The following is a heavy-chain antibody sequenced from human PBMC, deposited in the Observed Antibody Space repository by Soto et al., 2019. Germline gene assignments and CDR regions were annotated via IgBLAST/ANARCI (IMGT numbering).Heavy chain of an antibody. J-gene: IGHJ4*02. CDR1: GITFSSYW. CDR2: INSDGSST. D-gene: IGHD6-13*01. Sequence: EVQLVESGGGLVQPGGSLRLSCAASGITFSSYWMHWVRQAPGKGLVWVSRINSDGSSTSYADSVKGRFTISRDNAKNTLYLQMNSLTAEDMAVYYCAREYSSSRYFDYWGQGTLVTVSS. CDR3: AREYSSSRYFDY. V-gene: IGHV3-74*01.